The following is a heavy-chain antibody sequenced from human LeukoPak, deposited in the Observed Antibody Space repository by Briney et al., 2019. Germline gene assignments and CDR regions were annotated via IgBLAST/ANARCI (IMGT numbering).Heavy chain of an antibody. CDR1: GYTFTSYY. J-gene: IGHJ2*01. V-gene: IGHV1-46*01. CDR3: ARVPGIAAAGPSYWYFDL. CDR2: INPSGGST. Sequence: ASVKVSCKASGYTFTSYYMHWVRQAPGQGLEWMGIINPSGGSTSYAQKFQGRVAMTRDTSTSTVYMELSSLRSEDTAVYYCARVPGIAAAGPSYWYFDLWGRGTLVTVSS. D-gene: IGHD6-13*01.